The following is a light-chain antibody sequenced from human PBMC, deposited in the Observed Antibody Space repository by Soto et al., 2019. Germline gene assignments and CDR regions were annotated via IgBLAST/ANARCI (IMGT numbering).Light chain of an antibody. Sequence: QLVLTQSPSASASLGASVKLTCTLSSGHSSYAIAWHQQQPEKGPRYLMKLDSDGSHTKGDAIPDGFSGSSSGAERYLTISSLQSEDEADYYCQTWCTGIHVVFGGGTKLTVL. V-gene: IGLV4-69*01. J-gene: IGLJ2*01. CDR1: SGHSSYA. CDR3: QTWCTGIHVV. CDR2: LDSDGSH.